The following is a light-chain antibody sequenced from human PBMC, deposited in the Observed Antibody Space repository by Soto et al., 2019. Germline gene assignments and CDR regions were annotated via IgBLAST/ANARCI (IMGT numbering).Light chain of an antibody. V-gene: IGKV3-20*01. CDR1: QSVSSSY. CDR2: GVS. J-gene: IGKJ1*01. Sequence: EIVLTQSPGTLSLSPGERATLSCRASQSVSSSYLAWYQQKPGQAPRLLIYGVSRRATGIPDRFSGSGSGTDFTLTITRLEPEDFAVYYCQQYGRSRKFGQGTKVEIK. CDR3: QQYGRSRK.